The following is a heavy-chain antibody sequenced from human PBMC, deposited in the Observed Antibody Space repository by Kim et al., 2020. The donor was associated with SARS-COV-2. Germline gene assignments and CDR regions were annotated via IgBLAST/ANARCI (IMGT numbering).Heavy chain of an antibody. D-gene: IGHD2-21*02. J-gene: IGHJ3*01. Sequence: SSPSRMSRVTISVDTSKNQFSLKLFSVSAADTAIYYCARRLTLDAFDVWGQGTVVTVSA. V-gene: IGHV4-39*01. CDR3: ARRLTLDAFDV.